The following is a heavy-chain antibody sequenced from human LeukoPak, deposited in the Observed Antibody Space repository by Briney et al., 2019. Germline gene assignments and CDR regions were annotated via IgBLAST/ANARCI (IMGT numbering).Heavy chain of an antibody. CDR2: ISYDGSNK. CDR3: ARDRWVYCSSTCCYRFDY. D-gene: IGHD2-2*01. Sequence: PGGSLRLSCAASGFTFSSYAMHWVRQAPGKGLEWVAVISYDGSNKYYADSVKGRFTISRDNSKNTLYLQMNSLRAEDTAVYYCARDRWVYCSSTCCYRFDYWGQGTLVTVSS. V-gene: IGHV3-30-3*01. CDR1: GFTFSSYA. J-gene: IGHJ4*02.